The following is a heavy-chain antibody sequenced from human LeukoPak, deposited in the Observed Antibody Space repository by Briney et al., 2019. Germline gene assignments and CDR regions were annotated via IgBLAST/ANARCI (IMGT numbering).Heavy chain of an antibody. Sequence: GGSLRLSCAAPGFTFSSYWMHWVRQAPGKGLVWVSRINTDGSTTSYADSVKGRFTISRDNAKNSLYLQMNSLRVEDTAVYYCVPLYSDFASWGQGTLVTVSS. CDR3: VPLYSDFAS. J-gene: IGHJ4*02. V-gene: IGHV3-74*01. D-gene: IGHD4-11*01. CDR1: GFTFSSYW. CDR2: INTDGSTT.